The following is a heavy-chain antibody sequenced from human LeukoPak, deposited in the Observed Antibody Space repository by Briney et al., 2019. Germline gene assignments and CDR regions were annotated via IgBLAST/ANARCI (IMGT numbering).Heavy chain of an antibody. J-gene: IGHJ4*02. CDR1: GFTFSSSA. CDR3: AIDQRWESPHYLDS. Sequence: GGSLRLSCAASGFTFSSSAMSWVRQVPGKGLEWVSGISASGGSTSYADSVRGRFTISRDNSKNTLYVQMNSLRDEDTAVYYCAIDQRWESPHYLDSWGQGTLVTVSS. D-gene: IGHD1-26*01. CDR2: ISASGGST. V-gene: IGHV3-23*01.